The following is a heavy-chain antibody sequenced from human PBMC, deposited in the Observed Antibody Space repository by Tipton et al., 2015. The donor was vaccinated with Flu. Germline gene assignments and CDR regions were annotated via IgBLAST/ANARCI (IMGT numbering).Heavy chain of an antibody. CDR2: IYHSGST. CDR3: ARAETEYDYVSAYFDY. Sequence: TLSLTCAVSGYSISSCYYWGWIRQPPGKGLEWIGRIYHSGSTYYNPSLKSRVTISVDTSKHQFSLKLSSVTAADTAVYYCARAETEYDYVSAYFDYWGQGTLVNGSS. J-gene: IGHJ4*02. D-gene: IGHD3-16*01. CDR1: GYSISSCYY. V-gene: IGHV4-38-2*01.